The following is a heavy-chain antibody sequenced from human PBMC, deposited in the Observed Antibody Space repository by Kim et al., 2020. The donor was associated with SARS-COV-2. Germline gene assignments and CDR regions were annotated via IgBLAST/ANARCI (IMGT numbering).Heavy chain of an antibody. CDR2: IYYDGTT. V-gene: IGHV4-39*01. CDR3: ATTPRDCSTTACFDRRIDN. Sequence: SETLSLTCTVSGGSVATRNYYWGWIRQPPGKGLEWIGNIYYDGTTYYNPSLNSRVTMPVDTSTNQFSLKLTSMSAADTAVYYCATTPRDCSTTACFDRRIDNWGQGTLVTVSA. CDR1: GGSVATRNYY. D-gene: IGHD2-2*01. J-gene: IGHJ4*02.